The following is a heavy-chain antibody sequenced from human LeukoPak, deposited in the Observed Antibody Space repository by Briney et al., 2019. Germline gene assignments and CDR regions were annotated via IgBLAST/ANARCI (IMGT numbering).Heavy chain of an antibody. Sequence: GGSLRLSCAASGFTFSNYAMSWVRQAPGKGLEWVSAITGSGGSTYYADSVKGRFTISRDNSKNTLYLQMNSLRAEDTAVYCCAKWGDYDVLTGYYDPDYWGQGTLVTVSS. CDR2: ITGSGGST. V-gene: IGHV3-23*01. CDR1: GFTFSNYA. D-gene: IGHD3-9*01. CDR3: AKWGDYDVLTGYYDPDY. J-gene: IGHJ4*02.